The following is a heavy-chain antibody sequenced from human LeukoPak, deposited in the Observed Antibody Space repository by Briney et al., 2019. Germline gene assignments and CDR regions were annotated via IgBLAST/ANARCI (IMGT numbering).Heavy chain of an antibody. CDR3: ASHAAGLFDY. V-gene: IGHV4-39*01. CDR1: GGSISSSSYY. J-gene: IGHJ4*02. CDR2: IYYSGST. Sequence: SETLSLTCTVSGGSISSSSYYWGWIRQPPGKGVEWIGSIYYSGSTYYNPSLKSRVTISVDTSKNQFSLKVSSVTAAAPTMFYCASHAAGLFDYWGQGDLVTVSS. D-gene: IGHD6-13*01.